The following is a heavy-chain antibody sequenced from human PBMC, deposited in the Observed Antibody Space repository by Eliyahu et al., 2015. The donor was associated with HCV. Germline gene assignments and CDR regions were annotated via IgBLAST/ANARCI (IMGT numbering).Heavy chain of an antibody. CDR3: ARGRVRVDYQQLYYYYGMDV. D-gene: IGHD2-8*02. CDR1: GGSXXXGSYY. V-gene: IGHV4-61*02. J-gene: IGHJ6*02. Sequence: QVQLQESGPGLVKPSQTLSLTCTVSGGSXXXGSYYWSWIRXPAGKGLAWIGRIYTSGSTNYXPSLKSRVTISVDTSKNQFSLKLSSVTAADTAVYYCARGRVRVDYQQLYYYYGMDVWGQGTTVTVSS. CDR2: IYTSGST.